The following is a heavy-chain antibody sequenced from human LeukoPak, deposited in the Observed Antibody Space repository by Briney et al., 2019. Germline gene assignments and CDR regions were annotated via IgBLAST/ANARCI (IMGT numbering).Heavy chain of an antibody. CDR3: ARHDEISGTLVY. J-gene: IGHJ4*02. CDR1: GGSISSYY. V-gene: IGHV4-59*08. CDR2: IYYSGST. Sequence: SETLSLTCTVSGGSISSYYWSWIRQPPGKGLEWIGYIYYSGSTNYNPSLKSRVTISVDTSKNQFSLKLSSVTAADTAVYYCARHDEISGTLVYWVQGTLVTVSS. D-gene: IGHD2-2*01.